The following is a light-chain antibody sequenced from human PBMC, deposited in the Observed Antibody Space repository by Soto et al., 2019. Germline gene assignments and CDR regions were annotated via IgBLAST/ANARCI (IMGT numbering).Light chain of an antibody. CDR1: QRITSW. J-gene: IGKJ2*01. Sequence: DIQMTKSPSTLSASVGDRVTITCRASQRITSWLAWHQQQPGKAPKLLIYQAPSLESRVPPRFSGSGSGTECTVTICSRQPDHFETYFCQQYNSYYTLDQGTKLEIK. CDR3: QQYNSYYT. CDR2: QAP. V-gene: IGKV1-5*03.